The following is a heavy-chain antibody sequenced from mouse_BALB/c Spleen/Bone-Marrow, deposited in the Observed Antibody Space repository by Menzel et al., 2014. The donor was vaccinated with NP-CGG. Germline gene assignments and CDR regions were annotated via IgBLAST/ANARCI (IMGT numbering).Heavy chain of an antibody. J-gene: IGHJ4*01. CDR1: GFTFSSYV. CDR3: TRSGGGYSLDY. CDR2: ISSGGTYT. Sequence: EVNVVESGGGLVKPGGSLKLSCAASGFTFSSYVMSWVRQTPEKRLEWVATISSGGTYTYFPDSVKGRFTISRDNAKNTLYLQMSSLRSEDTAMFYCTRSGGGYSLDYWGQGTSATVSS. V-gene: IGHV5-9-1*01.